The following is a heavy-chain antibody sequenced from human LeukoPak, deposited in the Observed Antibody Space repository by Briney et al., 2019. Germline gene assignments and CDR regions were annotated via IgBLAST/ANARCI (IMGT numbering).Heavy chain of an antibody. V-gene: IGHV4-39*01. J-gene: IGHJ4*02. Sequence: SETLSLTSTVSGGSISSSSYYWGWIRQPPGKGLEWIGSIYYSGSTYYNPSLKSRVTISVDTSKNQFSLKLSSVTAADTAVYYCARIGQLWLHPDYWGQGTLVTASS. D-gene: IGHD5-18*01. CDR1: GGSISSSSYY. CDR2: IYYSGST. CDR3: ARIGQLWLHPDY.